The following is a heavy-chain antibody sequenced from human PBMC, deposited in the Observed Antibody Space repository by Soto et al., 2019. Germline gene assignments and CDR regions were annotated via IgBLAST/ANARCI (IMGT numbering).Heavy chain of an antibody. CDR2: INHSGST. CDR1: GGSFSGYY. CDR3: ARGLRWFYPPGVAANWFDP. J-gene: IGHJ5*02. V-gene: IGHV4-34*01. Sequence: SETLSLTCAVYGGSFSGYYWSWIRQPPGKGLEWIGEINHSGSTNYNPSLKSRVTISVDTSKNQFSLKLSSVTAADTAVYYCARGLRWFYPPGVAANWFDPWGQGTLVTVSS. D-gene: IGHD2-21*01.